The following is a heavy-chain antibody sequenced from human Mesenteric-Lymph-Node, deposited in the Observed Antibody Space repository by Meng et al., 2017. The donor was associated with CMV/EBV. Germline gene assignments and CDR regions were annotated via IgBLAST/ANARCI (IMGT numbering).Heavy chain of an antibody. CDR3: ARVPGGSDYFDY. J-gene: IGHJ4*02. Sequence: SCKASGYTFTRYVISWVRQAPGQGLEWMGWISTYNGNTNYAQKLKGRVTMTTDTSTNTVYMELRSLRSDDTAVYYCARVPGGSDYFDYWGQGTLVTVSS. CDR1: GYTFTRYV. V-gene: IGHV1-18*01. CDR2: ISTYNGNT. D-gene: IGHD6-19*01.